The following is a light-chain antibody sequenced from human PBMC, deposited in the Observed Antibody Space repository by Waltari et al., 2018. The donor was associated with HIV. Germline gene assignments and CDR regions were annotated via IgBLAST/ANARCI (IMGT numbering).Light chain of an antibody. J-gene: IGKJ4*01. CDR1: QNVSSY. Sequence: EIVLTQSPDTLSLSPGERDTLPCRASQNVSSYLAWYQQKPGQAPRLLIYDASNRATGIPARFSGSGSGTDFTLTISSLEPEDFAVYYCQQRSNWPPRLTFGGGTKVEIK. CDR3: QQRSNWPPRLT. V-gene: IGKV3-11*01. CDR2: DAS.